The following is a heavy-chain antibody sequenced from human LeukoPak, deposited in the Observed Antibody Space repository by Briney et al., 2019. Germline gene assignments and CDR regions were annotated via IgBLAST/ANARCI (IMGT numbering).Heavy chain of an antibody. CDR1: GFTFSDYY. CDR3: ARTHREGYDYVWGSYRYSDYCDY. Sequence: PGGSLRLSCAASGFTFSDYYMSWIRQAPGKGLEWVSYISSSGSTIYYADSVKGRFTISRENAKNSLYLQMNSLRAEDTAVYYCARTHREGYDYVWGSYRYSDYCDYWGQGTLVTVSS. J-gene: IGHJ4*02. V-gene: IGHV3-11*01. D-gene: IGHD3-16*02. CDR2: ISSSGSTI.